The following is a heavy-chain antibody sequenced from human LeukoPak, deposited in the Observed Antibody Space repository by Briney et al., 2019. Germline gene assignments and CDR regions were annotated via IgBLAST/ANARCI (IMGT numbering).Heavy chain of an antibody. V-gene: IGHV3-48*02. D-gene: IGHD1-26*01. CDR1: GFTFSTYN. J-gene: IGHJ4*02. CDR3: ATSGNYYLKY. CDR2: ITSSSTNI. Sequence: GGSLRLSCAASGFTFSTYNMNWVRQAPGKGLEWVSHITSSSTNIYYADSVKGRFTISRDNAKNALSLRMNSLRDEDTAVYYCATSGNYYLKYWGQGTLVTVSS.